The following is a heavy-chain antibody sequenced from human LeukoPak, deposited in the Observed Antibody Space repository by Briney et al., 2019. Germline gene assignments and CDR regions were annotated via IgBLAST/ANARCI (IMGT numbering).Heavy chain of an antibody. J-gene: IGHJ4*02. D-gene: IGHD2-2*01. Sequence: SSETLSLTCTVSGGSISSYYWSWIRQPPGKGLEWIGYIYYSGSTNYNPSLKSRVTISVDTSKNQFSLRLSSVTTADMAVYYCARDRSYGSRIVDFWGQGTLVTVSS. V-gene: IGHV4-59*01. CDR3: ARDRSYGSRIVDF. CDR1: GGSISSYY. CDR2: IYYSGST.